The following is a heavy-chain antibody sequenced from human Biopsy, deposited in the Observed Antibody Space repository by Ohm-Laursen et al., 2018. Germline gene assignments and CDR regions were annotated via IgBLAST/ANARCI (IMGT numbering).Heavy chain of an antibody. V-gene: IGHV1-18*01. D-gene: IGHD3-22*01. Sequence: VASVKVSCKASGYTFPSYGISWVRQAPGQGLEWMGWISAYNGNRNYAQKFQGRVTMTTGTSTSTAYMELRSLRSDDTAVYFCAREEDNSGYDYYGMDVWGQGTTVTVSS. J-gene: IGHJ6*02. CDR2: ISAYNGNR. CDR1: GYTFPSYG. CDR3: AREEDNSGYDYYGMDV.